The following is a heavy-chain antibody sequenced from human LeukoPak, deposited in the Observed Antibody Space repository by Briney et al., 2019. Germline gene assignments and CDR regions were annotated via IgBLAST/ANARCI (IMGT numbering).Heavy chain of an antibody. CDR3: ARQPPLGYDSSGYNDY. J-gene: IGHJ4*02. Sequence: GESLKISCKGSGYSFTSYWIGWLRQMPGEGLEWMGIIYPGDSDTRYSPSFQGQVTISADKSISTAYLQWSSLKASDTAMYYCARQPPLGYDSSGYNDYWGQGSLLTVSS. CDR2: IYPGDSDT. D-gene: IGHD3-22*01. V-gene: IGHV5-51*01. CDR1: GYSFTSYW.